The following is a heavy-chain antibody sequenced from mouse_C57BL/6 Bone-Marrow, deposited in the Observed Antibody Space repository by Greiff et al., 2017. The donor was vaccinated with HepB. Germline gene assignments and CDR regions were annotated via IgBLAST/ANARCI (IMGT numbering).Heavy chain of an antibody. V-gene: IGHV1-50*01. CDR1: GYTFTSYW. J-gene: IGHJ2*01. D-gene: IGHD3-3*01. CDR3: AREKGTGYFDY. CDR2: IDPSDSYT. Sequence: QVQLQQPGAELVKPGASVKLSCKASGYTFTSYWMQWVKQRPGQGLEWIGEIDPSDSYTNYNQKFKGKATLTVDTSSSTAYMQLSSLTSEDSAVYYCAREKGTGYFDYWGQGTTLTVSS.